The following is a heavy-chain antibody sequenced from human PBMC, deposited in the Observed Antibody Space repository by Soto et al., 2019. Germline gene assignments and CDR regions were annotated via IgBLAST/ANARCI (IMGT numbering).Heavy chain of an antibody. V-gene: IGHV1-2*04. CDR3: ARDLRPSCSGGSCDHGGAFHM. Sequence: QVQLVQSGAEVKPPGASVKVSCKTSGYTFIDYYMHWVRQAPGQGLEWMGWINPDSGGTNYAQKFHGWVILTRYTAIRSYLMELRRLRSDATAVYFCARDLRPSCSGGSCDHGGAFHMGGEGTIVTVSS. J-gene: IGHJ3*02. D-gene: IGHD2-15*01. CDR2: INPDSGGT. CDR1: GYTFIDYY.